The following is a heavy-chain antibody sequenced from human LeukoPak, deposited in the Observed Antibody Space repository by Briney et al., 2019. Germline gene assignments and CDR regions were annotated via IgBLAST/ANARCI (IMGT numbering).Heavy chain of an antibody. CDR2: ISSSGSTI. Sequence: GGSLRLSCAASGFTFSSYEMNWVRQAPGKGLEWVSYISSSGSTIYYADSVKGRFTISRDNAKNSLYLQMNSLRAEDTAVYYCARGYYDFWSGYYFGYWGQGTLVTVSS. D-gene: IGHD3-3*01. CDR3: ARGYYDFWSGYYFGY. J-gene: IGHJ4*02. CDR1: GFTFSSYE. V-gene: IGHV3-48*03.